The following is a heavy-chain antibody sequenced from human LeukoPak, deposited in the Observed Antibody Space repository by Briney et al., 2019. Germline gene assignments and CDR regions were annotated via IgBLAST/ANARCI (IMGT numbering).Heavy chain of an antibody. CDR2: IYPGDSDT. V-gene: IGHV5-51*01. D-gene: IGHD3-10*01. CDR1: GYNITTYW. J-gene: IGHJ4*02. CDR3: ARQSMVRGVPDY. Sequence: GESLKISCKGSGYNITTYWIGWVRQMPGEGLEWMGIIYPGDSDTRYSPSFQGQVTISADKSISTAYLQRRSLRASDTAMYYCARQSMVRGVPDYWGQGTLVTVSS.